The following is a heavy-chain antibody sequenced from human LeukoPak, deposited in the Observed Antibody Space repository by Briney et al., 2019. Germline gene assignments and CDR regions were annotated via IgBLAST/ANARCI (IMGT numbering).Heavy chain of an antibody. CDR3: ARVTYYYDSSDPAWFDP. V-gene: IGHV1-18*01. J-gene: IGHJ5*02. CDR2: ISAYNGNT. Sequence: ASVKVSCKASGYPFTSYGISWVRPAPGQGLEWMGWISAYNGNTNYAQKLQGRVTMTTDTSTSTAYMELRSLRSDDTAVYYCARVTYYYDSSDPAWFDPWGQGTLVTVSS. D-gene: IGHD3-22*01. CDR1: GYPFTSYG.